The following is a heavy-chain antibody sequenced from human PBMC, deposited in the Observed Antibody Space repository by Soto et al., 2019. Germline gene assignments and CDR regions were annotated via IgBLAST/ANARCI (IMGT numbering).Heavy chain of an antibody. Sequence: SETLSLTCAVSGGSISSSNWWSWVRQPPGKGLEWIGEIYHSGSTNYNPSLKSRVTISVDKSKNQFSLKLSSVTAADTAVYYCARDSRSDFWSGYYADYYGMDVRGQGTTVTVSS. V-gene: IGHV4-4*02. CDR2: IYHSGST. D-gene: IGHD3-3*01. J-gene: IGHJ6*02. CDR3: ARDSRSDFWSGYYADYYGMDV. CDR1: GGSISSSNW.